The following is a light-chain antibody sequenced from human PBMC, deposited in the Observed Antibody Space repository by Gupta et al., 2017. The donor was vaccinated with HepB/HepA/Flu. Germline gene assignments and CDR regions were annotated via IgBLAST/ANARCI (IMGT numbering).Light chain of an antibody. Sequence: SYELTQPPSVSVSPGQTASITCSGDKLGDKYACWYQQKPGQSPVLVIYKDTKRPSGIPERFSGSNSGNTATLTISGTQAVDEADYYGQAWDSTTTLVFGTGTKVTVL. CDR3: QAWDSTTTLV. J-gene: IGLJ1*01. CDR2: KDT. V-gene: IGLV3-1*01. CDR1: KLGDKY.